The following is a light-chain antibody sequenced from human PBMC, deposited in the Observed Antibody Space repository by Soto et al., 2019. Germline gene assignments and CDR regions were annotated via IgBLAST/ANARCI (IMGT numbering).Light chain of an antibody. CDR2: GAS. Sequence: DIQMSQSPFSLSASVGDRVTITCRASQNINTALSWFQQKGGKAPKLLIYGASNLHDEVPLRFSGGGSGTDFTLTITNVQPEDFATYYCQQSHTPYTYGQGTRLEIE. CDR3: QQSHTPYT. CDR1: QNINTA. J-gene: IGKJ2*01. V-gene: IGKV1-39*01.